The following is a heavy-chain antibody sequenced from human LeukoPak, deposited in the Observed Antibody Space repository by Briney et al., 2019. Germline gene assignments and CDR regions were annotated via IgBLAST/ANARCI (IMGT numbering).Heavy chain of an antibody. V-gene: IGHV3-30*02. CDR2: IRYDGSNK. J-gene: IGHJ4*02. CDR1: GFTFSSYG. Sequence: GGSLRLSCAASGFTFSSYGMHWVRQAPGKGLEWVAFIRYDGSNKYYADSVKGRFTISRDNSKNTLFLDMNSLRTDDTGVYYCVADFWADKDYWGQGTLVTVSS. D-gene: IGHD3-3*01. CDR3: VADFWADKDY.